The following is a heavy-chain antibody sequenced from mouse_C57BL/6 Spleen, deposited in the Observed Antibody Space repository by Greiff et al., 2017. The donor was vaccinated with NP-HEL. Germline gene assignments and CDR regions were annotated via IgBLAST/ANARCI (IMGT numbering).Heavy chain of an antibody. CDR2: INPSTGGT. Sequence: EVQLVESGPELVKPGASVKISCKASGYSFTGYYMNWVKQSPEKSLEWIGEINPSTGGTTYNQKFKAKATLTVDKSSSTAYMQLKSLTSEDSAVYYCARGDYYGSSYDAMDYWGQGTSVTVSS. V-gene: IGHV1-42*01. J-gene: IGHJ4*01. CDR1: GYSFTGYY. CDR3: ARGDYYGSSYDAMDY. D-gene: IGHD1-1*01.